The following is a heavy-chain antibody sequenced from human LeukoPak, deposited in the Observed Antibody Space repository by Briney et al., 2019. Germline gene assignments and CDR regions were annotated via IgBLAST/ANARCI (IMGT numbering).Heavy chain of an antibody. CDR3: ARDRLYCSSSSCYHDAFDI. V-gene: IGHV1-69*13. CDR1: GGTFSSYA. Sequence: ASVKVSCKASGGTFSSYAISWVRQAPGQGLEWMGGIIPIFGTANYAQKFQGRVTITADESTSTAYMELSSLRSEDTAVYYCARDRLYCSSSSCYHDAFDIWGQGTMVTVSS. CDR2: IIPIFGTA. D-gene: IGHD2-2*01. J-gene: IGHJ3*02.